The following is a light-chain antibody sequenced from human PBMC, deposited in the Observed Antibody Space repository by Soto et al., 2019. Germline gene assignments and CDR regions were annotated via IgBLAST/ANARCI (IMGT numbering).Light chain of an antibody. V-gene: IGLV1-40*01. CDR2: GNG. J-gene: IGLJ1*01. CDR3: KSYDKSLTLYV. Sequence: QSVLTQPPSVSGAPGQTVTISCSGTSSSIGAGYEVHWYHQLPGTAPKLVVSGNGNRPSGVPDRLSASKSGTSASLAITGLQAEDEGHYYCKSYDKSLTLYVFGTGTKVTVL. CDR1: SSSIGAGYE.